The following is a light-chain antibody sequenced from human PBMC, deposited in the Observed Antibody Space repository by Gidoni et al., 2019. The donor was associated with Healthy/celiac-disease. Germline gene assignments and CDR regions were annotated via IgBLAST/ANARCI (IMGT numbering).Light chain of an antibody. J-gene: IGLJ3*02. V-gene: IGLV2-23*02. CDR1: SSDVGSYNL. CDR3: CSYAGSSTFYWV. CDR2: EVS. Sequence: QSALTQPASVSGSPGQSITISCTGTSSDVGSYNLVSWYQQHPGKAPKLMIYEVSKRPSGVSNRFSGSKSRNTASLTISGLQAEDEADYYCCSYAGSSTFYWVFGGGTKLT.